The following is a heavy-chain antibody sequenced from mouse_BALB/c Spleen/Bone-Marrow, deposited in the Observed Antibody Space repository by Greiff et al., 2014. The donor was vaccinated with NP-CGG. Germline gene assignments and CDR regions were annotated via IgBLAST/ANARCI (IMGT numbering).Heavy chain of an antibody. D-gene: IGHD1-1*01. CDR1: GYTFTDYY. V-gene: IGHV1-77*01. J-gene: IGHJ4*01. Sequence: VQLQQSGAGLARPGASVKLSCKASGYTFTDYYINWVKQRTGQGLEWIGEIYPGSGNTYYNEKFKGKATLTADKSSSTAYMQLSSLTSEDSAVYFCAKGGYGSSYVRYYAMDYWGQGTSVTVSS. CDR3: AKGGYGSSYVRYYAMDY. CDR2: IYPGSGNT.